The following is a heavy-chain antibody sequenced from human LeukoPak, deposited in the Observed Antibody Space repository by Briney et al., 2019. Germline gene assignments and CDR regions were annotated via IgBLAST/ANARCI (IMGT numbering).Heavy chain of an antibody. CDR3: ARDGYYGSGSYYPYYFDY. V-gene: IGHV1-2*04. D-gene: IGHD3-10*01. Sequence: ASVKVSCKASGYTSTGYYMHWVRQAPGQGLEWMGWINPNSGGTNYAQKFQGWVTMTRDTSISTAYMELSRLRSDDTAVYYCARDGYYGSGSYYPYYFDYWGQGTLVTVSS. CDR2: INPNSGGT. J-gene: IGHJ4*02. CDR1: GYTSTGYY.